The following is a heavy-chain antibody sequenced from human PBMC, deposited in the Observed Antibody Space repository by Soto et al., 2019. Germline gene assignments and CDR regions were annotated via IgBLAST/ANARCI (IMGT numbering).Heavy chain of an antibody. CDR3: TRHRAGYSSSSFDY. Sequence: GGSLRLSCAASGFTFSGSAMHWVRQASGKGLEWVGRIKSKANSYATAYAASVKGRFTISRDDSKNTAYLQMNSLKTEDTAVYYCTRHRAGYSSSSFDYWGQGTLVTVS. CDR2: IKSKANSYAT. CDR1: GFTFSGSA. V-gene: IGHV3-73*01. D-gene: IGHD6-6*01. J-gene: IGHJ4*02.